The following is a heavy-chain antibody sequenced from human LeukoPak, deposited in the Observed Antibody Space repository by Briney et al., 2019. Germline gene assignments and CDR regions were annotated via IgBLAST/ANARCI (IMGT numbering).Heavy chain of an antibody. J-gene: IGHJ4*02. D-gene: IGHD4-17*01. CDR2: IMSDGTGI. CDR1: GFTFSNYW. CDR3: VRGQTIDY. Sequence: SGGPLRLSCTTSGFTFSNYWMYWVRQAPGKGLMWVSRIMSDGTGITYTDSVEGRFTISRDNAKNTLYLQMNSLRDEDTAVYYCVRGQTIDYWGQGTLVTVSS. V-gene: IGHV3-74*01.